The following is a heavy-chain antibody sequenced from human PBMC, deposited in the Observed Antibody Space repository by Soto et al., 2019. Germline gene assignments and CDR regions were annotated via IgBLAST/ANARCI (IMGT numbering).Heavy chain of an antibody. D-gene: IGHD3-10*01. J-gene: IGHJ5*02. CDR1: GYTFTSYA. V-gene: IGHV1-3*01. Sequence: SVKVSCKASGYTFTSYAMRWVRQAPGQRLEGMGWVNAGNGNTKYAQKFQGGVTITRDTAASIAYMELSSLRSEDTAVYYCARERRFGDFDPWGQGTLVTVSS. CDR3: ARERRFGDFDP. CDR2: VNAGNGNT.